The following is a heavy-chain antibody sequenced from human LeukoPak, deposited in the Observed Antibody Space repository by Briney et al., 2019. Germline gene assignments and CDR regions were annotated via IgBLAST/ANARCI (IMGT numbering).Heavy chain of an antibody. J-gene: IGHJ4*02. CDR2: MNPNSGNT. Sequence: ASVKVSCKASGYTFTSYDINWVRQATGQGLEWMGWMNPNSGNTGYAQKFQGRVTMTEDTSTDTAYMELSSLRSEDTAVYYCATRIGYCSSTSCYTNFDYWGQGTLVTVSS. D-gene: IGHD2-2*02. CDR1: GYTFTSYD. CDR3: ATRIGYCSSTSCYTNFDY. V-gene: IGHV1-8*01.